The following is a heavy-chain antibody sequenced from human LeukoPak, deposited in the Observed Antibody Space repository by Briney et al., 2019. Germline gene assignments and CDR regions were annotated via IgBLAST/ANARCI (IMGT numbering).Heavy chain of an antibody. V-gene: IGHV4-59*01. CDR2: IYYSGST. CDR3: ARVGSGNHYYYYMDV. D-gene: IGHD3-3*01. Sequence: SETLSLTCTVSGGSISSYYWSWIRQPPGKGLEWIGYIYYSGSTNYNPSLKSRVTISVDTSKNQFSLKLSSVTAADTAVYYCARVGSGNHYYYYMDVWGKGTTVTVSS. J-gene: IGHJ6*03. CDR1: GGSISSYY.